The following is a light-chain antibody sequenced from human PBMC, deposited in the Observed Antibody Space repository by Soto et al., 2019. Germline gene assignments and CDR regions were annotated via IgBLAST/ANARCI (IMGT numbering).Light chain of an antibody. CDR3: QTWGSGTVV. CDR1: SGHTNYA. V-gene: IGLV4-69*01. J-gene: IGLJ3*02. Sequence: QSVLTQSPSASASLGASVKLTCTLSSGHTNYAIAWHQQQPEKGPRYLMKLYSDGSHTKGDGIPDRFSGSSSGAERYLTISSLQSEDEADYYCQTWGSGTVVFGGGTKLTVL. CDR2: LYSDGSH.